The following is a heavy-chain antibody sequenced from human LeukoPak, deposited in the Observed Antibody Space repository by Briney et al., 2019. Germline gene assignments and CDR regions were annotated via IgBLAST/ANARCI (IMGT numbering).Heavy chain of an antibody. CDR3: ASHYGPGPV. D-gene: IGHD3-10*01. J-gene: IGHJ4*02. Sequence: ASVKVSCKASGYTFTNHHIYWVRQASGRGLEWMGWIHPNGRDTIYAQKFQGRATMTTDTSITTSYMELTSLTSDDTAVYYCASHYGPGPVWGQGTLVTVS. CDR2: IHPNGRDT. V-gene: IGHV1-2*02. CDR1: GYTFTNHH.